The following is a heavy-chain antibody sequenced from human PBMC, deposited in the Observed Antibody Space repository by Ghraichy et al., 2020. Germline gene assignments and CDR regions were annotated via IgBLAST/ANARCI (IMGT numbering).Heavy chain of an antibody. CDR1: GFTFSSYA. CDR2: ISGSGGST. CDR3: AKAFLGDVYYYDSSGRWGYFDY. Sequence: GESLNISCAASGFTFSSYAMSWVRQAPGKGLEWVSAISGSGGSTYYADSVKGRFIISSDNSKNTLYLQMNSLRAEDTAVYYCAKAFLGDVYYYDSSGRWGYFDYWGQGTLVTVSS. J-gene: IGHJ4*02. V-gene: IGHV3-23*01. D-gene: IGHD3-22*01.